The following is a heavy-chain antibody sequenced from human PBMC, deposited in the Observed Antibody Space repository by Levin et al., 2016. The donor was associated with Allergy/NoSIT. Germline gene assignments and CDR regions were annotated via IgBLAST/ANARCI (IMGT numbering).Heavy chain of an antibody. CDR3: ARGTHFITMMDAFDI. Sequence: WVRQAPGQGLEWMGWISVYNGNTNYAQKLQGRVTMTTDTSTRKAYMELRSLRSDDTAVYYCARGTHFITMMDAFDIWGQGTMVTVSS. V-gene: IGHV1-18*01. D-gene: IGHD3-22*01. CDR2: ISVYNGNT. J-gene: IGHJ3*02.